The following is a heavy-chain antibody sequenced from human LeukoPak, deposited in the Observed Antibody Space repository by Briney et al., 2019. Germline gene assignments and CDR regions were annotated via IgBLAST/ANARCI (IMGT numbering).Heavy chain of an antibody. CDR3: AREAPGTYYFDY. CDR1: GFTFSNYY. V-gene: IGHV1-46*01. CDR2: IHPGFLNI. Sequence: GASVKVSCKTSGFTFSNYYVHWVRLAPGPGLEWLGNIHPGFLNIYYGQKFQGRVTMTRDTSTSTVYMELSSLTSDDTAVYYCAREAPGTYYFDYWGQGTLVTVSS. J-gene: IGHJ4*02.